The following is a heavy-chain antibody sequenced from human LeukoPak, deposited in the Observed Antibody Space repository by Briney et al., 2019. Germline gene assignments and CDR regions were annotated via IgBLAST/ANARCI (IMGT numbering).Heavy chain of an antibody. J-gene: IGHJ6*02. CDR1: GDSVSSNSAA. Sequence: SQTLSLTCAISGDSVSSNSAAWNWIRQSPSRGLEWLGRTYYRSKWYNDYAVSVKSRITINPDTSKNQFSLQLNSVTPEDTAVYYCALTHYSSSWSPSGGNPYYNYYGMDVWGQGTTVTVSS. D-gene: IGHD6-13*01. CDR3: ALTHYSSSWSPSGGNPYYNYYGMDV. CDR2: TYYRSKWYN. V-gene: IGHV6-1*01.